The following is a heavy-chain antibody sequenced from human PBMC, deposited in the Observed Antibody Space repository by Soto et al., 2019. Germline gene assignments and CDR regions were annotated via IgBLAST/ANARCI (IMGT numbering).Heavy chain of an antibody. CDR2: ISGSGVST. J-gene: IGHJ3*02. CDR3: AHPRGYGIFDAVDI. D-gene: IGHD4-17*01. Sequence: GGSLRLSCAASGFIFSTYAMNWVRQAPGKGLEWVSAISGSGVSTYYAESVRGRFTIPRDNSINTLYLQMSSLRTEDTAVYYCAHPRGYGIFDAVDIWGQGTMVTVSS. V-gene: IGHV3-23*01. CDR1: GFIFSTYA.